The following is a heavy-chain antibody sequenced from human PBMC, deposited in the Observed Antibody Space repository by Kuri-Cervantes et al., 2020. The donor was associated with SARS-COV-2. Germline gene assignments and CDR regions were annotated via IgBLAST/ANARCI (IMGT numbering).Heavy chain of an antibody. Sequence: GGSLRLSCAASGFTLRSYSMNWVRQAPGKGLEWVSSISSSSSYIYYADSVKGRFTISRDNAKNSLYLQMNGLRAEDTAVYYCARGVGYGDYTFDYWGQGTLVTVSS. V-gene: IGHV3-21*01. D-gene: IGHD4-17*01. CDR1: GFTLRSYS. J-gene: IGHJ4*02. CDR2: ISSSSSYI. CDR3: ARGVGYGDYTFDY.